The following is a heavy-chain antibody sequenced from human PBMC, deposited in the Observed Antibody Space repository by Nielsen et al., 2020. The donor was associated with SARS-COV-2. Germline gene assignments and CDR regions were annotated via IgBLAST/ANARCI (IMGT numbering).Heavy chain of an antibody. D-gene: IGHD3-22*01. V-gene: IGHV4-30-4*07. CDR3: ARGYYDSSGYYYTDY. CDR2: IYYSGST. Sequence: SETLSLTCAVSGGSISSGGYSWSWIRQPPGKGLEWIGYIYYSGSTYYNPSLKSRVTISVDTSKNQFSLKLSSVTAADTAVYYCARGYYDSSGYYYTDYWGQGTLVTVSS. CDR1: GGSISSGGYS. J-gene: IGHJ4*02.